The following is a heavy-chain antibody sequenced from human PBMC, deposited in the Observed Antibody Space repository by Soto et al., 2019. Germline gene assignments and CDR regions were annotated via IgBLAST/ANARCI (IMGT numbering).Heavy chain of an antibody. D-gene: IGHD4-17*01. Sequence: PSETLSLTCTVSGGSISSSSYYWGWIRQPPGKGLEWIGSIYHSGSTYYNPSLKSRVTISVDTSKNQFSLKLSSVTAADTAVYYCARGYGDYQGGYFDYWGQGTLVTVSS. V-gene: IGHV4-39*01. J-gene: IGHJ4*02. CDR2: IYHSGST. CDR3: ARGYGDYQGGYFDY. CDR1: GGSISSSSYY.